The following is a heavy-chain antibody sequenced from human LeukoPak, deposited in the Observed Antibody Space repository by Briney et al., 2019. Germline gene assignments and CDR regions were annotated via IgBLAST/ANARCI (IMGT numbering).Heavy chain of an antibody. CDR1: GFTFSSYT. CDR2: MSSSSSYI. Sequence: GGSLRLSCAASGFTFSSYTMNWVRQAPGKGLEWVSSMSSSSSYIYYADSVKGRFTISRDNAKNSLYLQMNSLRAEDTAVYYCARDKYYSGGSCYSNDYWGQGTLVTVSS. CDR3: ARDKYYSGGSCYSNDY. J-gene: IGHJ4*02. D-gene: IGHD2-15*01. V-gene: IGHV3-21*01.